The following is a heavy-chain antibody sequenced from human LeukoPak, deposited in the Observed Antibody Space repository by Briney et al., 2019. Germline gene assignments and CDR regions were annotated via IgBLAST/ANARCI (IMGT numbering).Heavy chain of an antibody. Sequence: SVKVSCKASGGTFSSYAMSWVRQAPGQGLEWMGRIIPIFGTANYAQKFQGRVTITTDESTSTAYMELSSLRSEDTAVYYCARGHDYGGNDHNWFDPWGQGTLVTVSS. J-gene: IGHJ5*02. V-gene: IGHV1-69*05. CDR2: IIPIFGTA. D-gene: IGHD4-23*01. CDR1: GGTFSSYA. CDR3: ARGHDYGGNDHNWFDP.